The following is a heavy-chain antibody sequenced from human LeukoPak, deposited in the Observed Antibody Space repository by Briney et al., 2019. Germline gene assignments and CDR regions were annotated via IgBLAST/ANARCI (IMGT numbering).Heavy chain of an antibody. Sequence: SETLSLTCSVSGVSNSSYYWSWIRQPAGKGLEWIGRIYTSGTTNYNPSLKSRVTMSVDTSKNQFSLKLNSVTAADTAVYYCARQEGGIVGPYWGQGTLVTVSS. D-gene: IGHD1-26*01. J-gene: IGHJ4*02. CDR2: IYTSGTT. V-gene: IGHV4-4*07. CDR3: ARQEGGIVGPY. CDR1: GVSNSSYY.